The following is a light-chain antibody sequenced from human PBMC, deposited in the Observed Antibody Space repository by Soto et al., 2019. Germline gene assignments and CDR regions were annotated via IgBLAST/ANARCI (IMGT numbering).Light chain of an antibody. Sequence: DIVLTQSPGTLSLSPGERANLSCRASPSVSSKYLAWYQQKPGQAPKVLIYGASIRATGIPERFSGGGSGTDFTLTITRLEPEDFAVYYCQQYGSSLFTFGPGTKVDSK. CDR1: PSVSSKY. J-gene: IGKJ3*01. V-gene: IGKV3-20*01. CDR2: GAS. CDR3: QQYGSSLFT.